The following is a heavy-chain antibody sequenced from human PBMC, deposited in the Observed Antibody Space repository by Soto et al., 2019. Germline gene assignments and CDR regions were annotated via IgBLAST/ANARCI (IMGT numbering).Heavy chain of an antibody. CDR1: GFTFTNYA. CDR3: AKDGETRHYYYAMDV. J-gene: IGHJ6*02. D-gene: IGHD3-10*01. V-gene: IGHV3-23*01. Sequence: EVQLLESEGGLVQPGKSLRLSCAASGFTFTNYAMSWVRQAPGKGLEWVSAISGSGSSTYYADSVKGRFTISRDNLKNMVYLKINNLKADDTAKYYWAKDGETRHYYYAMDVWGQGTTVTVSS. CDR2: ISGSGSST.